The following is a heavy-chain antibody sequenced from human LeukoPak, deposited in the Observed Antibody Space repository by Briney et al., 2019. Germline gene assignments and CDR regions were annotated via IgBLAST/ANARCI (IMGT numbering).Heavy chain of an antibody. D-gene: IGHD3-10*01. V-gene: IGHV3-9*01. Sequence: GGSLRLSCAAPGFTFDDYAMHWGRQAPGKGLEWVSGISWNSGSIGYADSVKGRFTISRDNAKNSLYLQMNSLRAEDTALYYCAKRVLWFGELDSDAFDIWGQGTMVTVSS. CDR1: GFTFDDYA. J-gene: IGHJ3*02. CDR3: AKRVLWFGELDSDAFDI. CDR2: ISWNSGSI.